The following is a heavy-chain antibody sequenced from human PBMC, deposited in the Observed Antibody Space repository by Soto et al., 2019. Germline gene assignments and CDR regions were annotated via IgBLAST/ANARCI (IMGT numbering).Heavy chain of an antibody. CDR1: GGTFSSYA. Sequence: SVKVSCKASGGTFSSYAISWVRQPPGQGLEWMGGIIPIFGTANYAQKFQGRVTITADESTSTAYMELSSLRSEDTAVYYCARMAWPPALTSYYYGLDVWGQGTTVTVSS. V-gene: IGHV1-69*13. J-gene: IGHJ6*02. CDR3: ARMAWPPALTSYYYGLDV. D-gene: IGHD2-2*01. CDR2: IIPIFGTA.